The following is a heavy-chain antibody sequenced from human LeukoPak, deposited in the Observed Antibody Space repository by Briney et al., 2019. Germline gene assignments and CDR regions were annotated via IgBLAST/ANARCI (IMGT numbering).Heavy chain of an antibody. CDR3: ARVGGDGYYYYYYYMDV. V-gene: IGHV3-23*01. D-gene: IGHD2-21*02. Sequence: GGALRLSCAASGFTFSSYAMSWVRQAPGKGLEWVSAISGSGYSTYSADSVKGRFTISRDNSKNTLYLQMNSLRAEDTALYYCARVGGDGYYYYYYYMDVWGKGTTVTVSS. CDR1: GFTFSSYA. CDR2: ISGSGYST. J-gene: IGHJ6*03.